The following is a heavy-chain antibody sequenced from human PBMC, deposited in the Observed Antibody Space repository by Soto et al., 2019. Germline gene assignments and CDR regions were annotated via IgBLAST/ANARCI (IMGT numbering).Heavy chain of an antibody. CDR2: IYYSGST. CDR1: AGSVSSGSYY. D-gene: IGHD2-15*01. CDR3: ARETLGYCSGGSCYYYYGVDV. J-gene: IGHJ6*02. V-gene: IGHV4-61*01. Sequence: SETLSLTCTVSAGSVSSGSYYWSWIRQPPGKGLEWIGDIYYSGSTNSNPPLKSRVTISVDTSKNPFSLKLSSVTAADTAVYYCARETLGYCSGGSCYYYYGVDVWGQGTTVTVSS.